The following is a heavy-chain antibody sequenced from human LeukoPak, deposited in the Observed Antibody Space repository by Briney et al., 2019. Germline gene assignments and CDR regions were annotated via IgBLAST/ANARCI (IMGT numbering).Heavy chain of an antibody. V-gene: IGHV3-30*18. J-gene: IGHJ6*02. CDR1: GFTFSSYG. CDR2: ISYDGSNK. D-gene: IGHD6-13*01. CDR3: AKDLHSSSWPDLYYYYGMDV. Sequence: GGSLRLSCAASGFTFSSYGMHWVRQAPGKGLEWVAVISYDGSNKYYADSVKGRFTISRDNSKNTLYLQMNSLRAEDTAVYYCAKDLHSSSWPDLYYYYGMDVWGQGTTVTVSS.